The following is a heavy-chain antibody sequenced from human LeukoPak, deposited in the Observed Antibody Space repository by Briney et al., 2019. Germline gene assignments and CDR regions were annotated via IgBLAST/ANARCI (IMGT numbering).Heavy chain of an antibody. J-gene: IGHJ4*02. CDR2: IYSGGST. CDR1: RFTVSSNY. V-gene: IGHV3-53*01. D-gene: IGHD4-17*01. CDR3: AREAVTRNYFDY. Sequence: GGSPRLSCAASRFTVSSNYMNWVRQAPGRGLEWVSVIYSGGSTYYAGSVKGRFTISRDNSKNTLYLQMNSLRAEDTAVYYCAREAVTRNYFDYWGQGTLVTVSS.